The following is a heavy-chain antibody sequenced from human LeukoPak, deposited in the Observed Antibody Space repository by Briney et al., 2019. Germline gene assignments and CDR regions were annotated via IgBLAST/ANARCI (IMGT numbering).Heavy chain of an antibody. J-gene: IGHJ6*02. V-gene: IGHV3-48*01. Sequence: GGSLRLSCAASGFTFSSYSMNWVRQVPGKGLEWVSYISSSSSTIYYADSVKGRFTISRGNAKNSLYLQMNSLRAEDTAVYYCAKGQGSIITTAGTPAYYYCMDVWGQGATVTVSS. CDR2: ISSSSSTI. CDR3: AKGQGSIITTAGTPAYYYCMDV. D-gene: IGHD6-13*01. CDR1: GFTFSSYS.